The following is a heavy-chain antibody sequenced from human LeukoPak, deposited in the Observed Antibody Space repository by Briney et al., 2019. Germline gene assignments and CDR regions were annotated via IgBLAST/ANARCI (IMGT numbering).Heavy chain of an antibody. CDR1: GYSFTSHW. Sequence: GESLKISCKGSGYSFTSHWIGWVRQMPGKGLEWMGIIYPGDSDNRYNPSFKGQVTISVDKSISTAYLQWSSLKASDTAMYYCASGRLRRTRDAFDIWGQGTMVTVSS. J-gene: IGHJ3*02. D-gene: IGHD4-17*01. V-gene: IGHV5-51*01. CDR2: IYPGDSDN. CDR3: ASGRLRRTRDAFDI.